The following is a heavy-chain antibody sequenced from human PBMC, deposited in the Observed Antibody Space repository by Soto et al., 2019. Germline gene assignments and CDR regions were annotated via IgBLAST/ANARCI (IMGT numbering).Heavy chain of an antibody. CDR2: IYYSGST. CDR1: DGSISSFA. D-gene: IGHD2-8*02. CDR3: AKCSGGVCYTSDY. V-gene: IGHV4-59*08. Sequence: XXTLSLTCTVADGSISSFAGRWIPQPPGKGLEWIGYIYYSGSTNYNPSLKSRVTISVDTSKNQFSLKLSSVPAADTAVYYCAKCSGGVCYTSDYWGQGTLVTVSS. J-gene: IGHJ4*02.